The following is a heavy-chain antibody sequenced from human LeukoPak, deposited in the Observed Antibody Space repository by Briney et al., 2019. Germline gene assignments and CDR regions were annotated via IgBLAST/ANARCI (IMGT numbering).Heavy chain of an antibody. D-gene: IGHD2-15*01. CDR2: ISDSGGST. Sequence: PGGSLRLSWSASGFPFSSYAMLWVRQAPGKGLEYVSAISDSGGSTYYADSVKGRFTISRDNSKNTLYLQMSSLRAEDTAVYFCVRGYSFGPYGMDVWGQGTTVTVSS. V-gene: IGHV3-64D*09. CDR1: GFPFSSYA. CDR3: VRGYSFGPYGMDV. J-gene: IGHJ6*02.